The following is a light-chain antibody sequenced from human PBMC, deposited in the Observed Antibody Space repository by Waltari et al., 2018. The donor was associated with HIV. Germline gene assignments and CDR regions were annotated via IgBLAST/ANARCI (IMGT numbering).Light chain of an antibody. CDR2: AAS. CDR1: ESVSSSN. CDR3: QQYGSSPLT. V-gene: IGKV3-20*01. Sequence: EIVLTQSPGTLSLSLGERGTLSCRASESVSSSNFLAWYQQKPGQAPRILIYAASSRATGIPDRFSGSGSGTDFTLTISRLEPEDFAVYYCQQYGSSPLTFGGGTKVEIK. J-gene: IGKJ4*01.